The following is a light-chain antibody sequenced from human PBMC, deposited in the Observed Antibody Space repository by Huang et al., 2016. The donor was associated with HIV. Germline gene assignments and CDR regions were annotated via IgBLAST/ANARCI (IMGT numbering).Light chain of an antibody. CDR2: GAS. CDR1: QSVGTN. Sequence: EIVMTQSPATLSVSPGERATLSCRTSQSVGTNLAWYQQKPGQAPRLLIYGASTRATWMPARFSGSGSGTDFTLTISSLQSEDFAVYYCQQYNNWPLTFGGGTKVEIK. J-gene: IGKJ4*01. V-gene: IGKV3-15*01. CDR3: QQYNNWPLT.